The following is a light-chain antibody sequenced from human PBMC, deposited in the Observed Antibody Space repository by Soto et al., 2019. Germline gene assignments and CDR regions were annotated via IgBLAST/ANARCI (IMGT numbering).Light chain of an antibody. CDR2: DAS. CDR3: QQYNNWPPWT. V-gene: IGKV3D-15*01. CDR1: QSVRNTY. J-gene: IGKJ1*01. Sequence: EIVLTQSPGTLSLSPGERATLSCRASQSVRNTYLAWYQQKPGQAPRLLIYDASNRATGVPARFSGSGSGTEFTLTISSLQSEDFAVYYCQQYNNWPPWTFGQGTKVDIK.